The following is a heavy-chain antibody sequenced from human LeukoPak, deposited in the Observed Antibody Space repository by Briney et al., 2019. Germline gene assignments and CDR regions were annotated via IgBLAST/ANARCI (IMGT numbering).Heavy chain of an antibody. CDR2: IRGKPSGYAT. D-gene: IGHD6-6*01. J-gene: IGHJ6*02. CDR1: GFTFSGST. V-gene: IGHV3-73*01. Sequence: SGGSLRLSCAASGFTFSGSTMHWVRQAPGKGLEWVGRIRGKPSGYATAYAASVKGRFIVSRDDSKNTAYLQMNSLKTEDTAVYYCTTTYSSSSPSGYFHGMDVWGQGTTVPVSS. CDR3: TTTYSSSSPSGYFHGMDV.